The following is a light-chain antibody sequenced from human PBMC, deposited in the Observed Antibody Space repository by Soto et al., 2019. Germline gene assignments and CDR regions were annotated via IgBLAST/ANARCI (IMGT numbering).Light chain of an antibody. CDR2: EVS. CDR1: SSDVGGYDY. CDR3: SSYAGNNISL. V-gene: IGLV2-8*01. Sequence: QSALTQPPSASGSPGQSVTISCTGTSSDVGGYDYVSWYQQHPGKAPKLMIYEVSKRPSGVPDRFSGSKSGNTASLTVSGLQAEDEADYYCSSYAGNNISLFGGGTKLTVL. J-gene: IGLJ2*01.